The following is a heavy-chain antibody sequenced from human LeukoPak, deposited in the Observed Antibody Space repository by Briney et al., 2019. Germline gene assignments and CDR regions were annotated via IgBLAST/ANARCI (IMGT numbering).Heavy chain of an antibody. V-gene: IGHV4-59*08. Sequence: GSLRLSCAASGFIFTNYWMSWIRQPPGKGLEWIGYIYYSGSTNYNPSLKSRVTISVDTSKNQFSLKLSSVTAADTAVYYCARHPPLSSSSWYYYYGMDVWGQGTTVTVSS. D-gene: IGHD6-13*01. CDR2: IYYSGST. CDR3: ARHPPLSSSSWYYYYGMDV. J-gene: IGHJ6*02. CDR1: GFIFTNYW.